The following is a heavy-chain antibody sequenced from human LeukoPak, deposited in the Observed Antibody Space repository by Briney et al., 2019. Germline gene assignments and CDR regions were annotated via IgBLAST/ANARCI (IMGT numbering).Heavy chain of an antibody. CDR2: INPSGGST. V-gene: IGHV1-46*01. D-gene: IGHD6-19*01. Sequence: ASVKVSCKASGYTFTSYYMHWVRQAPGQGREGMGIINPSGGSTSYAQKFQGRVTMTRDTSTSTVYMQLSSLRSEDTAVYYCARDHPDSSGWYVGYNWFDPWGQGTLVTVSS. CDR3: ARDHPDSSGWYVGYNWFDP. J-gene: IGHJ5*02. CDR1: GYTFTSYY.